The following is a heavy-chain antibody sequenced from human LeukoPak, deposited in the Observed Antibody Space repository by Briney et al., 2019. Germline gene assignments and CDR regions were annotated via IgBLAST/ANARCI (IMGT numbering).Heavy chain of an antibody. V-gene: IGHV3-30*18. Sequence: PGGSLRLSCAASGFTFSSYGMHWVRQARGKGLEWVAVISYDGSNKYYADSVKGRFTISRDNSKNTLYLQMNSLRAEDTAVYYCAKDRGSWYLDYWGQGTLVTVSS. D-gene: IGHD6-13*01. CDR1: GFTFSSYG. CDR3: AKDRGSWYLDY. J-gene: IGHJ4*02. CDR2: ISYDGSNK.